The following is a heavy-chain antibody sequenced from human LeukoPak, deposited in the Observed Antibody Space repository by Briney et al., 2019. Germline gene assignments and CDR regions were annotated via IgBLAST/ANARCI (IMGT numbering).Heavy chain of an antibody. CDR1: GGSISSHY. Sequence: PSETLSLTCTVSGGSISSHYWSWIRQPPGKGLEWIGYIYYSGSTNYNPSLKSRVTISVDTSKNQFSLKLSSVTAADTAVYYCAGRKTYCSSTSCSSGWFDPWGQGTLVTVSS. CDR3: AGRKTYCSSTSCSSGWFDP. CDR2: IYYSGST. J-gene: IGHJ5*02. D-gene: IGHD2-2*01. V-gene: IGHV4-59*11.